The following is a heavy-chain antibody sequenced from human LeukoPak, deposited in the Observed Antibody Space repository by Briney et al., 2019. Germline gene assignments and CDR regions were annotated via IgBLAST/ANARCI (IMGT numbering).Heavy chain of an antibody. Sequence: GGSLRLSCAASGFTFSSYGMSWVRQAPGKGLEWVSAISGSGGSTYYADSVKGRFTISRDNSKNTLYLQMNSLRAEDTAVYYCARSDGYGLVGIWGQGTMVTVSS. V-gene: IGHV3-23*01. D-gene: IGHD3-10*01. CDR2: ISGSGGST. J-gene: IGHJ3*02. CDR1: GFTFSSYG. CDR3: ARSDGYGLVGI.